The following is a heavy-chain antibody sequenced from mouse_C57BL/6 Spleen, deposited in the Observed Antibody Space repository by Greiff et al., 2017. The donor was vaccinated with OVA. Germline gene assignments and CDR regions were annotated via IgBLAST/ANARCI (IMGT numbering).Heavy chain of an antibody. CDR1: GFNIKNTY. J-gene: IGHJ1*03. CDR3: ARPLGDEGYFEV. V-gene: IGHV14-3*01. CDR2: IDPANGNT. D-gene: IGHD3-1*01. Sequence: EVKLMESVAELVRPGASVKLSCPASGFNIKNTYMHWVKQRPEQGLEWIGRIDPANGNTKYAPKFQGKATITADTSSHTAYLQLSSLTSEDTAIYYCARPLGDEGYFEVWGTGTTVTVAS.